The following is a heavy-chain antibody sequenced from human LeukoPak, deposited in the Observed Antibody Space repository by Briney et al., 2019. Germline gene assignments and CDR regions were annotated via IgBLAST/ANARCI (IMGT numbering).Heavy chain of an antibody. CDR2: VRGRGDST. J-gene: IGHJ4*02. Sequence: PGGSLRLSCAASGFTFSSYAMSWVRQAPGKGLEWVSLVRGRGDSTDYEDFVTGRFTISRENSKNPCYLKISSRRAKDTAIYYCAKPILETSGKFDYWGQGAQVTVSS. CDR3: AKPILETSGKFDY. CDR1: GFTFSSYA. D-gene: IGHD2-2*01. V-gene: IGHV3-23*01.